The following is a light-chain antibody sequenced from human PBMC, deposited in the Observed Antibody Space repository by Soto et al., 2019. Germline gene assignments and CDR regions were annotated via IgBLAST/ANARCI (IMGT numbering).Light chain of an antibody. CDR2: KAS. Sequence: DIQMTQSPSTLSASVGDRVTITCRASQSISSWLAWYQQKPGKAPKLLIYKASSLESGVPSRFSGSGSGTEFTLTISSLQPDDFATSYCQHKAFGQGTKVEI. CDR3: QHKA. J-gene: IGKJ1*01. V-gene: IGKV1-5*03. CDR1: QSISSW.